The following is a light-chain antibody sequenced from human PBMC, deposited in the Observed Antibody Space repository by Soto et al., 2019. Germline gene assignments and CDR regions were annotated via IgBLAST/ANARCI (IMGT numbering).Light chain of an antibody. CDR3: QSYDSSLNWV. J-gene: IGLJ3*02. V-gene: IGLV1-40*01. CDR1: SSNIGAGYD. Sequence: QSVLTQPPSVSGAPRQRVTISCTGSSSNIGAGYDVHWYQQLPGTAPKLLIYGNSNRPSGVPDRFSGSKSGTSASLAITGLQAEDGADYYCQSYDSSLNWVFGGGTQLTVL. CDR2: GNS.